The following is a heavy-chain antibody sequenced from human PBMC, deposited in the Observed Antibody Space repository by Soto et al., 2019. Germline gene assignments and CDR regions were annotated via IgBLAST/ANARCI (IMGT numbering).Heavy chain of an antibody. J-gene: IGHJ4*02. V-gene: IGHV4-59*08. CDR1: GGSISSYY. CDR3: ASWGYCSSTSCQYYFDY. CDR2: IYYSGST. D-gene: IGHD2-2*01. Sequence: PSETLSLTCTVSGGSISSYYWSWIQQPPGKGLEWIGYIYYSGSTNYNPSLKSRVTISVDTSKNQFSLKLSSVTAADTAVYYCASWGYCSSTSCQYYFDYWGQGTLVTV.